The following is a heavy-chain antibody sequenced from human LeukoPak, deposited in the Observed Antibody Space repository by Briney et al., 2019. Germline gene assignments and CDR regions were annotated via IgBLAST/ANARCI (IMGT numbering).Heavy chain of an antibody. CDR3: SLQPARRLSWFDP. V-gene: IGHV4-38-2*02. D-gene: IGHD2-2*01. CDR2: IYHSGNT. J-gene: IGHJ5*02. Sequence: SETLSLTCTVSGYSISGGYYWGWIRQPAGKGLEWIANIYHSGNTYYNPPLKSRVAISLNTSRNQSSLKLSAVTAAVPAWYYCSLQPARRLSWFDPGGQGTLVTVSS. CDR1: GYSISGGYY.